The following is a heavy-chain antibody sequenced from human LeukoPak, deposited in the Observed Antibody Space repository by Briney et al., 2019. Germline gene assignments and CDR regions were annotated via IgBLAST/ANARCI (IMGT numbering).Heavy chain of an antibody. CDR3: VRCGSYCLDY. J-gene: IGHJ4*02. Sequence: NPSETLSLTCSVSGYSISSGYYWGWIRQPPGKGLEFIGRIYHSGSTYYDPSLKSRVTISVDTSRNQFSLKLSSVTAADTAVHYCVRCGSYCLDYWGQGTLVTVSS. CDR2: IYHSGST. V-gene: IGHV4-38-2*02. CDR1: GYSISSGYY. D-gene: IGHD1-26*01.